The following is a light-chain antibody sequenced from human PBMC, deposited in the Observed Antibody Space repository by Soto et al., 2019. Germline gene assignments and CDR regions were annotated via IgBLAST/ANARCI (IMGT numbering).Light chain of an antibody. Sequence: DIQMTQSPSSLSASVGDRVTITCQASQVISNYLSWYQQKPGKAPKLLIYDAANLQTGVPSRFSGGGSGTHMALTNSGLQPEDIATCYCQHDHNLPFTCGPATIVDVK. J-gene: IGKJ3*01. CDR1: QVISNY. CDR2: DAA. V-gene: IGKV1-33*01. CDR3: QHDHNLPFT.